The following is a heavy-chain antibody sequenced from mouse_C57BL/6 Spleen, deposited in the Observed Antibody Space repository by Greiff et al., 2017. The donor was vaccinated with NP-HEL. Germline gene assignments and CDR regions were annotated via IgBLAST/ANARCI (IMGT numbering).Heavy chain of an antibody. Sequence: QVQLKQPGAELVKPGASVKLSCKASGYTFTSYWMQWVKQRPGQGLEWIGEIDPSDSYTNYNQKFKGKATLTVDTSSSTAYMQLSSLTSEDSAVYYCANYGSSYDYWGQGTTLTVSS. CDR3: ANYGSSYDY. J-gene: IGHJ2*01. V-gene: IGHV1-50*01. D-gene: IGHD1-1*01. CDR2: IDPSDSYT. CDR1: GYTFTSYW.